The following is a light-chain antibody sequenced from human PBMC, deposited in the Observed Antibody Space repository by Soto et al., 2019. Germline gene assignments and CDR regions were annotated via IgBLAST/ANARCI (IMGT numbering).Light chain of an antibody. J-gene: IGLJ1*01. CDR2: EVT. CDR1: SSDVGTYDD. Sequence: QSVLTQPASVSASPGQSITISCTGTSSDVGTYDDVSWYRQHPGKGPKLLIYEVTNRPSGVSNRFSGSKSGNTASLTISGLQAEDEADYYCSSYTNSSTYVFGSGTKVTVL. CDR3: SSYTNSSTYV. V-gene: IGLV2-14*01.